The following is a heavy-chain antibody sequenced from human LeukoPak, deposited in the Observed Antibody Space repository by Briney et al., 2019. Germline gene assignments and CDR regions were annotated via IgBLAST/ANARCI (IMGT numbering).Heavy chain of an antibody. CDR1: GGSISSYY. D-gene: IGHD4-17*01. CDR2: IYYSGST. CDR3: ARLRMTTVTPFDY. Sequence: PSETLSLTCTVSGGSISSYYWSWIRQPPGKGLEWIGYIYYSGSTNYNPSLKSRVTISVDTSKNQFSLKLSSVTAADTAVYYCARLRMTTVTPFDYWGQGTLVTVSS. V-gene: IGHV4-59*08. J-gene: IGHJ4*02.